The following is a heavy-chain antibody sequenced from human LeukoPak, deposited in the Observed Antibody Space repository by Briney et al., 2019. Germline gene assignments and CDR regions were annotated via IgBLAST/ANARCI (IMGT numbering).Heavy chain of an antibody. V-gene: IGHV3-30*18. Sequence: GGSLRLSCAASGFTFSSYGMHWVRQAPGKGLEWVAVISYDGSNKYYADSVKGRFTISRDNSKNTLYLQMNSLRAEDTAVYYCAKMGLGMVRGVIPYYYYMDVWGKGTTVTVSS. CDR3: AKMGLGMVRGVIPYYYYMDV. J-gene: IGHJ6*03. D-gene: IGHD3-10*01. CDR2: ISYDGSNK. CDR1: GFTFSSYG.